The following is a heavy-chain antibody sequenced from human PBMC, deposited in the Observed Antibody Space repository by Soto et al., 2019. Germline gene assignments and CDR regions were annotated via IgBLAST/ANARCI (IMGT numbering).Heavy chain of an antibody. J-gene: IGHJ4*02. CDR2: ISGSGGST. D-gene: IGHD3-3*01. Sequence: EVQLLESGGGVVQPGGSLRLSCAASGFTFSSYAMSWVRQAPGKGLEWVSAISGSGGSTYYAYSVKGRFTISKDNSKNTLYLQIHSLRAEDTEVYSCAKDLLEWLLSYFDYWGRGTQVTVSS. CDR3: AKDLLEWLLSYFDY. V-gene: IGHV3-23*01. CDR1: GFTFSSYA.